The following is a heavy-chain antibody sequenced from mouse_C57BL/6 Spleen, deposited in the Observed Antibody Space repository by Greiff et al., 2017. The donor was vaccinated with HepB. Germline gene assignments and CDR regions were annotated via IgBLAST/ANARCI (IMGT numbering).Heavy chain of an antibody. D-gene: IGHD1-1*01. V-gene: IGHV2-5*01. Sequence: VQLPHSGPGLVQPSQSLSITCSVSGFSFPLYVVPWVLLSPGTGLELLVVIWSGRSTDYNAAFMSRLSITKDNSKSQVFFKINSLQADDTAIYYCAKNGAIITTVVDAMDYWGQGTSVTVSS. CDR1: GFSFPLYV. CDR3: AKNGAIITTVVDAMDY. CDR2: IWSGRST. J-gene: IGHJ4*01.